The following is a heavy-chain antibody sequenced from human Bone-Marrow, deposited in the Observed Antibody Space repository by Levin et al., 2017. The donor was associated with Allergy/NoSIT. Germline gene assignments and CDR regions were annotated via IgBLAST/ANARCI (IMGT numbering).Heavy chain of an antibody. J-gene: IGHJ4*02. D-gene: IGHD5-18*01. Sequence: PSETLSLTCAASGFTFSSYAMSWVRQAPGKGLEWVSAMSGSGVSTHYADSVKGRFTISRDNSKNTLYLQMNSLRAEDTAVYYCAKDLRQGYSSGSYYFDYWGQGTLVTVSS. CDR2: MSGSGVST. CDR3: AKDLRQGYSSGSYYFDY. V-gene: IGHV3-23*01. CDR1: GFTFSSYA.